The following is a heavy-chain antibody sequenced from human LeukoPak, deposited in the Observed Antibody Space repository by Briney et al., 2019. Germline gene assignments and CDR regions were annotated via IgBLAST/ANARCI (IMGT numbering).Heavy chain of an antibody. D-gene: IGHD6-19*01. CDR2: ISPAENKN. Sequence: GGSLRLSCAASGFTFSAYAMHWFRQAPGKGLEWLAVISPAENKNNHADSAKGRFTISRDNSKDTLYLQMNSLRPEDTAVYYCARAPNSAWHNFVCWGQGTLVTVSS. CDR3: ARAPNSAWHNFVC. J-gene: IGHJ4*02. V-gene: IGHV3-30*04. CDR1: GFTFSAYA.